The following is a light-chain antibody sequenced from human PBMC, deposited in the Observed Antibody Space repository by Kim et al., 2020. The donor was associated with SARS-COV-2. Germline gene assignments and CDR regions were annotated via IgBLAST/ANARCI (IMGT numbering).Light chain of an antibody. CDR3: NSRDSSGNHWV. CDR2: GKN. J-gene: IGLJ3*02. Sequence: SSELTQDPAVSVALGQTVRITCQGDSLRSYYASWYQQKPGQAPVLVIYGKNNRPSGIPDRFSGSSSGNTASLTITGARAEDEADYYCNSRDSSGNHWVLGGGTQLTVL. V-gene: IGLV3-19*01. CDR1: SLRSYY.